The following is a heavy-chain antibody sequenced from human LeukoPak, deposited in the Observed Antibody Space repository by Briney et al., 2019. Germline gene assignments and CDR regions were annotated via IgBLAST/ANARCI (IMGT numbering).Heavy chain of an antibody. Sequence: GGSLRLSCAASGFTFADYAMNWFRQAPGKGLEWVSAIRARAGSTYYGDSVKGRFSVSRDNSKNTLYLQMNSLRAEDTAVYYCAKEPHSLLCPVVVDFHQWGQGTL. D-gene: IGHD2-2*01. CDR3: AKEPHSLLCPVVVDFHQ. CDR1: GFTFADYA. CDR2: IRARAGST. V-gene: IGHV3-23*01. J-gene: IGHJ4*02.